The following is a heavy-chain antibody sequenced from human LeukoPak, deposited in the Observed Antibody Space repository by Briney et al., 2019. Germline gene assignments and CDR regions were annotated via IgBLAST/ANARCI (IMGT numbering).Heavy chain of an antibody. CDR2: ISCSGGST. J-gene: IGHJ4*02. Sequence: GGSLRLSCAASGFTFSSYAMSWVRQAPGKGLEWVSAISCSGGSTYYADSVKGRFTISRDNSKNMLHLQMNNLRAQDTAVYYXXXXXKAVXGFDYWGQGTLVTVSS. V-gene: IGHV3-23*01. CDR1: GFTFSSYA. CDR3: XXXXKAVXGFDY.